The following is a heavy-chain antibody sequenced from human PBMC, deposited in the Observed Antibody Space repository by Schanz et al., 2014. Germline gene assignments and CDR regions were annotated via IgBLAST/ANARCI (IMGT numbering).Heavy chain of an antibody. CDR2: INVGNGNM. CDR3: ARGGYSSGWYDRDIAHFDY. J-gene: IGHJ4*02. D-gene: IGHD6-19*01. Sequence: QVQLVQSGAEVKKPGASVKVSCKASGYTFTSYSIHWVRQAPGQGLEWMGWINVGNGNMKYSQKFQGRLTMTRDTSTSTVYMELSSLRSEDTAVYYCARGGYSSGWYDRDIAHFDYWGQGTLVTVSS. V-gene: IGHV1-3*01. CDR1: GYTFTSYS.